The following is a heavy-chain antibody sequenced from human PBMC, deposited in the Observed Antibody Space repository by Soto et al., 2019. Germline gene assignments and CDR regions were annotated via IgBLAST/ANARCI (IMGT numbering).Heavy chain of an antibody. CDR2: MSYDGSNK. Sequence: QVQLVESGGGVVQPGRSLRLSCAASGFTFSSYAMHWVRQAPGKGLEWVAVMSYDGSNKYYADSVKGRFTISRDNSKNTLYLPMTSLRAEDTAVYYCARDKSPYSSGWPNRHFDYWGQGTLVTVSS. CDR1: GFTFSSYA. CDR3: ARDKSPYSSGWPNRHFDY. J-gene: IGHJ4*02. V-gene: IGHV3-30-3*01. D-gene: IGHD6-19*01.